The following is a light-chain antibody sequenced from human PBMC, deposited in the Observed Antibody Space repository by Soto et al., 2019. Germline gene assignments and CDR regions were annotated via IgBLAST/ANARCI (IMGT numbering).Light chain of an antibody. CDR1: SSDVGAYNY. CDR2: DVR. Sequence: QSALTQPASVSGSPGQSITISCNGTSSDVGAYNYVSWYQQHPGKAPKLMICDVRNRPSGVSNRFSGSKSGNTASLTISGLQAEDEADYYCSSYTSSSSVIFGGGTKLTVL. V-gene: IGLV2-14*03. J-gene: IGLJ2*01. CDR3: SSYTSSSSVI.